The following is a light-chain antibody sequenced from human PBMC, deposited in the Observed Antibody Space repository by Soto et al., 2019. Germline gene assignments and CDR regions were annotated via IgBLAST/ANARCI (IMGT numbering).Light chain of an antibody. CDR3: QQYNNWPRWT. V-gene: IGKV3-15*01. Sequence: EIVMTQSPATLSVSPGERATLSCRASQSVRSNLAWFHQKPGQAPRLLIYGASTRATGIPARFSGSGSGTEFTLTISSLQSEDFAVYYCQQYNNWPRWTFGQGTKVDIK. CDR2: GAS. CDR1: QSVRSN. J-gene: IGKJ1*01.